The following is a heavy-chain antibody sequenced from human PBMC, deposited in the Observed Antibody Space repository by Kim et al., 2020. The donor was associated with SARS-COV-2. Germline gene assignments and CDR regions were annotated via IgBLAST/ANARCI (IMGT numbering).Heavy chain of an antibody. CDR1: GYTFTGYY. J-gene: IGHJ6*02. CDR3: AREAVADDYYYGMDV. CDR2: INPNSGGT. D-gene: IGHD6-19*01. V-gene: IGHV1-2*04. Sequence: ASVKVSCKASGYTFTGYYMHWVRQAPGQGLEWMGWINPNSGGTNYAQKFQGWVTMTRDTSISTAYMELSRLRSDDTAVYYCAREAVADDYYYGMDVWGQGTTVTVSS.